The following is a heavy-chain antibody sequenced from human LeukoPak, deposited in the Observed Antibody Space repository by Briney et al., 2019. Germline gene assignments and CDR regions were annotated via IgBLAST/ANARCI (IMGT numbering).Heavy chain of an antibody. J-gene: IGHJ2*01. V-gene: IGHV4-4*07. CDR2: IYTSGST. Sequence: SETLSLSCTVSGGSISSYYWSCIWHPAGKGLEWIGRIYTSGSTHYNPSLKSRVTMAVDTSNNEFSLKLSSVTAADTAAYYCARDATEYDYVWGSYHYWYFDGWGRGTLVTVSS. CDR1: GGSISSYY. D-gene: IGHD3-16*02. CDR3: ARDATEYDYVWGSYHYWYFDG.